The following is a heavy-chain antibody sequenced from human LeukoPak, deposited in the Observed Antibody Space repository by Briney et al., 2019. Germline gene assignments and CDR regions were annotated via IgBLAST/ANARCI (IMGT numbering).Heavy chain of an antibody. Sequence: PGRSLRLSCAASGFTFSSYGMHWVRQAPGKGLEWVAVIWYDGSNKYYADSVKGRFTIASDNCKYALYLQMNSLRAEDTAVYYCARDHSNYDMLPGDDYWGQGALVTVSS. CDR1: GFTFSSYG. V-gene: IGHV3-33*01. J-gene: IGHJ4*02. CDR2: IWYDGSNK. CDR3: ARDHSNYDMLPGDDY. D-gene: IGHD3-9*01.